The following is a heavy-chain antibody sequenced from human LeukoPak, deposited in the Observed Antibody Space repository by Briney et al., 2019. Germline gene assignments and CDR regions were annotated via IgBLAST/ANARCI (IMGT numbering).Heavy chain of an antibody. Sequence: SVKVSCKASGGTFSSYAISWVRQAPGQGLEWMGGIIPIFGTANYAQKFQGRVTITADESTSTAYMELSSLRSEDTAVYYCARDRLPGYSYGLFDYWGQGALVTVSS. J-gene: IGHJ4*02. CDR1: GGTFSSYA. D-gene: IGHD5-18*01. V-gene: IGHV1-69*13. CDR2: IIPIFGTA. CDR3: ARDRLPGYSYGLFDY.